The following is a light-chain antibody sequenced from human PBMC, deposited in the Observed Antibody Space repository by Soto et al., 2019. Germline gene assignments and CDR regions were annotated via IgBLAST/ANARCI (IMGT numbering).Light chain of an antibody. CDR2: GAF. CDR3: QQYHNWPPWT. J-gene: IGKJ1*01. Sequence: IVMTQSPVTLSVSPEERATLSCRASESVLSNLAWYQWRPGQAPRLLIYGAFTRATGIPARFSGSGSGTEFTLTISSLQSEDVAVYYCQQYHNWPPWTFGQGTKVEIK. CDR1: ESVLSN. V-gene: IGKV3-15*01.